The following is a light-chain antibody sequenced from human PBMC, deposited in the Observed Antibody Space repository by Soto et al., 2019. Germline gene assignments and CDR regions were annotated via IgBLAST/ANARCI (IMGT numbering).Light chain of an antibody. J-gene: IGLJ1*01. V-gene: IGLV2-14*01. CDR2: DVS. Sequence: QSVLTQPASVSGSPGQSITISCTGTSSDVSAYNSVAWYQHNPGKAPKLMIYDVSNRPSGVSSRFSGSKSGNTASLTISGLQAEDEADYYCCSYTSSSPYVFGTGTKVTVL. CDR3: CSYTSSSPYV. CDR1: SSDVSAYNS.